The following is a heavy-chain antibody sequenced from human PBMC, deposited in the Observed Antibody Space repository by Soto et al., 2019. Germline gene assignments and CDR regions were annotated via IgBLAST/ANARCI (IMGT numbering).Heavy chain of an antibody. V-gene: IGHV3-30*18. Sequence: GGCLRISCAASGFTFTSQGVHWVRQTPGKGLWWVAAISYAEIDKKYASSVKGRFTVSRDNVKNTLSLQMNSLRPEDTAVYYCAKDSGYQLPDNYFYYGLDVWGQGT. CDR2: ISYAEIDK. CDR1: GFTFTSQG. CDR3: AKDSGYQLPDNYFYYGLDV. D-gene: IGHD2-2*01. J-gene: IGHJ6*02.